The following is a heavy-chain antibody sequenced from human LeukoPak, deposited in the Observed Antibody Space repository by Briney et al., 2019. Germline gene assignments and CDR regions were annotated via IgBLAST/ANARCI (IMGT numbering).Heavy chain of an antibody. CDR3: ARGGDCSGGSCQDNWFDP. Sequence: PGGSLRLSCAASGFTFSSYAMSWVRQAPGKGLEWVSAISGSGGSTYYADSVKGRFTISRDNSKNTLYLQMNSLRAEDTAVYYCARGGDCSGGSCQDNWFDPWGQGTLVTVSS. D-gene: IGHD2-15*01. CDR1: GFTFSSYA. V-gene: IGHV3-23*01. J-gene: IGHJ5*02. CDR2: ISGSGGST.